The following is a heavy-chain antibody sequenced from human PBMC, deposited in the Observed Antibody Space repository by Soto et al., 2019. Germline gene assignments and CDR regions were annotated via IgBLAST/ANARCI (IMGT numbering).Heavy chain of an antibody. J-gene: IGHJ3*02. D-gene: IGHD2-15*01. CDR1: GFTFSCYG. Sequence: PGWSLRLSCAASGFTFSCYGMHWVRQSPGKGLEGVALIWFDGSDKYYKEPVKGLFTISRDDSKSTMYLQMNSLRAADTAVYYCARLYCSASSCYSVGAFDIRGQGTMVTVSS. V-gene: IGHV3-33*01. CDR2: IWFDGSDK. CDR3: ARLYCSASSCYSVGAFDI.